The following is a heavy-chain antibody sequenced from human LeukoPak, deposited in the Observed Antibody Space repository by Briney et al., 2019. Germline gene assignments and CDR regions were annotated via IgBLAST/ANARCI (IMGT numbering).Heavy chain of an antibody. CDR1: GVTFATSG. CDR2: IGTSSSFR. CDR3: AKTGPYYFDI. D-gene: IGHD3-10*01. Sequence: QPGGSLRLSCELSGVTFATSGMTWVRQAPGKGPECVAAIGTSSSFRLYTDSVKGRFTISRDNSRNTVYLQMHSLRADDTAVYYCAKTGPYYFDIWGQGTLVTVSS. J-gene: IGHJ4*02. V-gene: IGHV3-23*01.